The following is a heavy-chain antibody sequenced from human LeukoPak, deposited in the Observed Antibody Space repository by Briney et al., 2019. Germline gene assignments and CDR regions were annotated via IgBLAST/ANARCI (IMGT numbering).Heavy chain of an antibody. CDR3: ARAEGYGAIDY. D-gene: IGHD5-12*01. CDR2: ISWNSGSI. CDR1: GFTFDDYA. J-gene: IGHJ4*02. V-gene: IGHV3-9*01. Sequence: GGSLRLSCAASGFTFDDYAMHWVRQAPGKGLEWVSGISWNSGSIGYADSVKGRFTISRDNAKNSLYLQMNSLRAEDTALYYCARAEGYGAIDYWGQGTLVTVSS.